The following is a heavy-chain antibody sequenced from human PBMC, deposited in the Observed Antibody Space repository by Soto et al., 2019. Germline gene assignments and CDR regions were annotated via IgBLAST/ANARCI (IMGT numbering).Heavy chain of an antibody. CDR2: INHSGST. CDR1: GGSFSGYY. J-gene: IGHJ4*02. D-gene: IGHD3-3*01. CDR3: ARDLLSRRELVRLRFLEWIPDY. Sequence: PSETLSLTCAVYGGSFSGYYWSWIRQPPGKGLEWIGEINHSGSTNYNPSLKSRVTISVDTSKNQFSLKLSSVTAADTAVYYCARDLLSRRELVRLRFLEWIPDYWGQGTLVTVSS. V-gene: IGHV4-34*01.